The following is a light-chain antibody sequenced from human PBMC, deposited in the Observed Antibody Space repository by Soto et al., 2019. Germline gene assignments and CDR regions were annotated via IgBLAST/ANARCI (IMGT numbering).Light chain of an antibody. Sequence: DIQLTQSPSFLSASVGDRVTITCRASQGISNYLAWYQQAPGKAPKLLIYSASTWQSGVPSRFSGSGSGSEFTLTISSLQPEDFATYYCQQYNSYSWTFGQGTKVEIK. J-gene: IGKJ1*01. CDR2: SAS. CDR3: QQYNSYSWT. CDR1: QGISNY. V-gene: IGKV1-9*01.